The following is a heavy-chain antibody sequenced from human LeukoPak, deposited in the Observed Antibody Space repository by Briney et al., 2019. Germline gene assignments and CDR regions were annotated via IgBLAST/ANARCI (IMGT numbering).Heavy chain of an antibody. CDR2: INSSGGST. CDR1: GYTFTSYY. Sequence: ASVKASCKASGYTFTSYYMHWVRQAPGQGLEWMGIINSSGGSTSYAQKFQGRVTMTRDTSTSTVYMELSSLRSEDTAVYCCAREVAVAENFDYWGQGTLVTVSS. CDR3: AREVAVAENFDY. V-gene: IGHV1-46*01. J-gene: IGHJ4*02. D-gene: IGHD6-19*01.